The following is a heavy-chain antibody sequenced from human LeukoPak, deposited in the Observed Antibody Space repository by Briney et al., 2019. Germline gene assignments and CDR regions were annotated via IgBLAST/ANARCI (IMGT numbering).Heavy chain of an antibody. V-gene: IGHV3-53*01. CDR2: IYNDGST. D-gene: IGHD2/OR15-2a*01. J-gene: IGHJ3*02. CDR3: ARNILFAFDI. Sequence: GGSLRLSCAASGFTFSNFAMTWVRQAPGKGLEWVSIIYNDGSTYYADSMKGRFTISRDNSKNTLYPQVNSLRAEDTAMYYCARNILFAFDIWGQGTMVTVSS. CDR1: GFTFSNFA.